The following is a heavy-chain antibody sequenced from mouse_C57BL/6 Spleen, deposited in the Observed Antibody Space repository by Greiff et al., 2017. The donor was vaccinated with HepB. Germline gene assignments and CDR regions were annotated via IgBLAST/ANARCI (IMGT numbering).Heavy chain of an antibody. CDR2: IDPSDSYT. J-gene: IGHJ1*03. D-gene: IGHD1-1*01. V-gene: IGHV1-69*01. Sequence: VQLQQPGAELVMPGASVKLSCKASGYTFTSYWMHWVKQRPGQGLEWIGEIDPSDSYTNYNQKFKGKSTLTVDKSSSTAYMQLSSLTSEDSAVYYCAYYYGKSGYFDVWGTGTTVTVSS. CDR3: AYYYGKSGYFDV. CDR1: GYTFTSYW.